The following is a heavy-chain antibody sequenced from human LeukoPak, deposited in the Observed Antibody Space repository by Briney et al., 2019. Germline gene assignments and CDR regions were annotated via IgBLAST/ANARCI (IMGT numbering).Heavy chain of an antibody. D-gene: IGHD3-22*01. CDR1: GFTVSGNY. J-gene: IGHJ6*02. Sequence: GGSLRLSCAASGFTVSGNYMSWVRQAPGRGLEWVSLIYSGGNTHYADSVKGRFTISRDNSKNTLYLQMNSLRAEDTAVYYCAREMYYYDSSAYGMDVWGQGTTVTVSS. V-gene: IGHV3-53*05. CDR3: AREMYYYDSSAYGMDV. CDR2: IYSGGNT.